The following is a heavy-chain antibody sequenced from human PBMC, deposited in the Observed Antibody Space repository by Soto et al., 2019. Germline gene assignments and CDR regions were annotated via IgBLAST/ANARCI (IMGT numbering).Heavy chain of an antibody. Sequence: EVQLVESGGGLVQPGGSLRLSCAASGFTFSSYSMNWVRQAPGKGLEWVSYISSSSSTIYYADSVKGRFTISRDNAKNSLYLQMNSLRDEDTAVYYCARYPGIQYSYGLHFDYWGQGTLVTVSS. J-gene: IGHJ4*02. CDR3: ARYPGIQYSYGLHFDY. D-gene: IGHD5-18*01. CDR1: GFTFSSYS. V-gene: IGHV3-48*02. CDR2: ISSSSSTI.